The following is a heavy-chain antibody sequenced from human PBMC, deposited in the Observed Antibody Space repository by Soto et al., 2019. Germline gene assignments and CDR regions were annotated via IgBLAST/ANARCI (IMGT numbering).Heavy chain of an antibody. Sequence: SVKVSCKASGGTFSSYAISWVRQAPGQGLEWMGGIIPIFGTANYAQKFQGRVTITADKSTSTAYMELSSLRSEDTAVYYCARDDNSPDYYYYGMDVWGQGTTVTVSS. CDR1: GGTFSSYA. CDR2: IIPIFGTA. V-gene: IGHV1-69*06. CDR3: ARDDNSPDYYYYGMDV. J-gene: IGHJ6*02. D-gene: IGHD1-20*01.